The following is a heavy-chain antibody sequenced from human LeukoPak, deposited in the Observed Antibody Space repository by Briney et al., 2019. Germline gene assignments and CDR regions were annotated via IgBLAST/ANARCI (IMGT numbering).Heavy chain of an antibody. D-gene: IGHD2-8*01. Sequence: ASVKASCKASGYTFTSHGISWVRQAPGQGLEWMGWISAYNGNTNYAQKLQGRVTLTADTSTSTVYMELRSLRSDDTAVYYCARDGWSLGPWGQGTLVTVSS. CDR2: ISAYNGNT. J-gene: IGHJ5*02. CDR3: ARDGWSLGP. CDR1: GYTFTSHG. V-gene: IGHV1-18*01.